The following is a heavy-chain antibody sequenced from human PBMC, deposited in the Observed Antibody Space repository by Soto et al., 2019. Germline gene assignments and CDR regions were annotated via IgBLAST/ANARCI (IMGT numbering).Heavy chain of an antibody. CDR2: IYATGDT. CDR1: GASLSRYY. Sequence: SETLSLTCNVSGASLSRYYWSWIRQPPGKGLEWIGRIYATGDTDYNPSLKGRISMSVDMSKKQFSLTLRSVTAADTAIYYCVRDGTKNLRDRFEPWGRGILVTVSS. V-gene: IGHV4-4*07. CDR3: VRDGTKNLRDRFEP. D-gene: IGHD1-26*01. J-gene: IGHJ5*02.